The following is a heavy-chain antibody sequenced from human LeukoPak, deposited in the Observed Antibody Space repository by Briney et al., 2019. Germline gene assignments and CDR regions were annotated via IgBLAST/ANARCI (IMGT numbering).Heavy chain of an antibody. CDR2: IYYSGST. J-gene: IGHJ6*02. CDR1: GGSLSSYY. CDR3: ARATWTLSGMDV. V-gene: IGHV4-59*01. D-gene: IGHD3/OR15-3a*01. Sequence: SETLSLTCTVSGGSLSSYYWSWIRQPPGKGLKWIGYIYYSGSTNYNPSLKSRVTISVDTSKNQFSLKLSSVTAADTAVYYCARATWTLSGMDVWGQGTTVTVSS.